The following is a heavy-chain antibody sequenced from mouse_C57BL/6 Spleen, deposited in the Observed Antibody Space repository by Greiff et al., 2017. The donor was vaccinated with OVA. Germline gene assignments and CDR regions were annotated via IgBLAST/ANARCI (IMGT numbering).Heavy chain of an antibody. CDR2: IYPGDGDT. CDR1: GYAFSSSW. Sequence: QVQLQQSGPELVKPGASVKISCKASGYAFSSSWMNWVKQRPGKGLEWIGRIYPGDGDTNYNGKFKGKATLTADKSSSTAYMQLNSLTSEDSAVYFCARSDYEYDEDYWGQGTTLTVSS. J-gene: IGHJ2*01. D-gene: IGHD2-4*01. CDR3: ARSDYEYDEDY. V-gene: IGHV1-82*01.